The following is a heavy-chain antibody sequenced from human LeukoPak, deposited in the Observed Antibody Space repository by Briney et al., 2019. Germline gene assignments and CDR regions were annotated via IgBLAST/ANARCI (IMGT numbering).Heavy chain of an antibody. J-gene: IGHJ4*02. CDR1: GYTFTSYG. CDR2: ISAYNGNT. V-gene: IGHV1-18*01. D-gene: IGHD1-26*01. CDR3: ARVGATTEHVDY. Sequence: ASVKVSCKASGYTFTSYGISWVRQASGQGLEWMGWISAYNGNTNYAQRLQGRVTMTTDTSTSTAYMELRSLRSDDTAVYYCARVGATTEHVDYWGQGTLVTVSS.